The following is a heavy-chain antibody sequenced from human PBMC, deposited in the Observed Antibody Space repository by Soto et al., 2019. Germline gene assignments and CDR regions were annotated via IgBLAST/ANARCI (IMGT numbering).Heavy chain of an antibody. Sequence: SETLSLTCTVSGGSISSGGYYWSWIRQHPGKGLEWIGYIYYSGSTYYNPSLKSRVTISVDTSKNQFSLKLSSVTAADTAVYYCARDRRIPAAGYMDDYYYGMDVWGQGTTVTVSS. CDR2: IYYSGST. V-gene: IGHV4-31*03. CDR1: GGSISSGGYY. CDR3: ARDRRIPAAGYMDDYYYGMDV. D-gene: IGHD6-13*01. J-gene: IGHJ6*02.